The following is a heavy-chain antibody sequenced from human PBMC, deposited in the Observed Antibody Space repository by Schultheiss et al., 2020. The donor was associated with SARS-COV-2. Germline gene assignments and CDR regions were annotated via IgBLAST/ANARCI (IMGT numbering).Heavy chain of an antibody. V-gene: IGHV1-2*04. D-gene: IGHD6-19*01. J-gene: IGHJ6*02. CDR2: INPNSGGT. CDR3: ARAVGQSSSRAVPYHYFYTMDV. CDR1: GYTFTGYY. Sequence: ASVKVSCKASGYTFTGYYMHWVRQAPGQGLEWMGWINPNSGGTNYAQKFQGWVTMTRDTSISTAYMELSRLRSDDTAVYYCARAVGQSSSRAVPYHYFYTMDVWGQGTTVTVSS.